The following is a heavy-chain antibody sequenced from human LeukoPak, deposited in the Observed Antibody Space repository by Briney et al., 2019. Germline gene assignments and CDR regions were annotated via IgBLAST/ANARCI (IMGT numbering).Heavy chain of an antibody. D-gene: IGHD2/OR15-2a*01. V-gene: IGHV4-30-2*01. CDR1: GGSISSGGYY. Sequence: PSQTLSLTCTVSGGSISSGGYYWSWIRQPPGKGLEWIGYIYHSGSTYYNPSLKSRVTISVDRSKNQFSLKLSSVTAADTAVYYCASAPHVNYFEFWGQGALVTVST. J-gene: IGHJ4*02. CDR3: ASAPHVNYFEF. CDR2: IYHSGST.